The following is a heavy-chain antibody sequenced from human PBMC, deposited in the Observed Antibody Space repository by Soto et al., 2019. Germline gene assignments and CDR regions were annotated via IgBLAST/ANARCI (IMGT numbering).Heavy chain of an antibody. CDR1: GYTFTGYF. Sequence: QVQLIQSGAEVKKPGASVKVSCKASGYTFTGYFFHWVRQAPGQGPQWMGWLNSNTGGTNYAQKFQDRVPVTRDTSISTAYMELTRLTSDDTAVYCCATTRLPGRGGPSPNDPFDVWGQGTMVTVSS. D-gene: IGHD2-2*01. CDR2: LNSNTGGT. V-gene: IGHV1-2*02. J-gene: IGHJ3*01. CDR3: ATTRLPGRGGPSPNDPFDV.